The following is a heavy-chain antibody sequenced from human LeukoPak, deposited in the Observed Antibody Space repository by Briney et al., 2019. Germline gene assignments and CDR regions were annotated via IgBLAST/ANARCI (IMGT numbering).Heavy chain of an antibody. CDR3: AKEDYASEIEH. D-gene: IGHD2-2*01. V-gene: IGHV3-21*04. Sequence: GGSLRLSCAASGFTFSSYTMNWVRQAPGKGLEWVSSISSRSSYIYYADSVKGRFTISRDNAKNSLYLQMNSLRAEDTAVYFCAKEDYASEIEHWGQGTLVTVSS. J-gene: IGHJ4*02. CDR2: ISSRSSYI. CDR1: GFTFSSYT.